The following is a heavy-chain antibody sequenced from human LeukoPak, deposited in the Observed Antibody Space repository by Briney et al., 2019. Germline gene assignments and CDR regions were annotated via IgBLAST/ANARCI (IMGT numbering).Heavy chain of an antibody. CDR1: GGSISSHY. CDR3: ARVYKGVAGYFDY. J-gene: IGHJ4*02. Sequence: PSETLSLTCTVSGGSISSHYWSWIRQPPGKGLEWIGYIYYSGSTNYNPSLKSRVTISVDTSKNQFSLKLSSVTAADTAVYYCARVYKGVAGYFDYWGQGTLVTVSS. V-gene: IGHV4-59*11. CDR2: IYYSGST. D-gene: IGHD6-19*01.